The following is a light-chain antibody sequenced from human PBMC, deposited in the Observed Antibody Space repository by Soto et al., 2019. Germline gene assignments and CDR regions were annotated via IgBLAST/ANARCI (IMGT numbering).Light chain of an antibody. Sequence: IVLTQSPGTLSLSPGERATLSCRASQSISSSYLAWYQQKPGQAPRLLIYGASNRATAIPDRFSGSGSGTDFTLTISRLEPEDFAVYYCQYYGSSPSTFGQGSRLE. J-gene: IGKJ5*01. V-gene: IGKV3-20*01. CDR1: QSISSSY. CDR3: QYYGSSPST. CDR2: GAS.